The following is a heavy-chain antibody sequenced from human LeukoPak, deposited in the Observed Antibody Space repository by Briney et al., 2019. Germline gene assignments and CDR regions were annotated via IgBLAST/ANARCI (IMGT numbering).Heavy chain of an antibody. CDR1: GYTFTMYY. V-gene: IGHV1-46*01. Sequence: ASVKVSCKASGYTFTMYYIHWVRQAPGQGLEWMAMINPSDGATTSAQKFQGRVTMTRDMSTTTVYMDLRSLRSEDTAVYFCARAKQPYYYYYMDVWGKGTTVTVSS. CDR3: ARAKQPYYYYYMDV. D-gene: IGHD6-13*01. J-gene: IGHJ6*03. CDR2: INPSDGAT.